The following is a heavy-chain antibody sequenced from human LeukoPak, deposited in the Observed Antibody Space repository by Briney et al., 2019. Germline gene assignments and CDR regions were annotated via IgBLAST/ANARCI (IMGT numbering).Heavy chain of an antibody. CDR3: ARDVRVGATHSPT. D-gene: IGHD1-26*01. V-gene: IGHV3-53*01. CDR2: IYSGGST. CDR1: GVTVSSNY. J-gene: IGHJ5*02. Sequence: PGGSLRLSCAASGVTVSSNYMSWVRQAPGKGLEWVSVIYSGGSTYYADPVKGRFTISRDNSKNTLYLQMDSLRAEDTAVYYCARDVRVGATHSPTWGQGTLVTVSS.